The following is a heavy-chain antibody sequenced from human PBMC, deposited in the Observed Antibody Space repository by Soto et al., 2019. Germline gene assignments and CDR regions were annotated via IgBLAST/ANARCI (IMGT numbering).Heavy chain of an antibody. CDR2: FIAMLGTP. CDR3: AGGAMAKFDY. CDR1: GGTFGSHG. D-gene: IGHD5-18*01. V-gene: IGHV1-69*01. Sequence: QVQLVQSGAEVKKPGSSVKVSCNASGGTFGSHGVAWVRQAPGQGLEWMGGFIAMLGTPTYAKKVQGRATISADESLTSSYLELRSLRSEDTAVCFCAGGAMAKFDYWGQGTVVTVSS. J-gene: IGHJ4*02.